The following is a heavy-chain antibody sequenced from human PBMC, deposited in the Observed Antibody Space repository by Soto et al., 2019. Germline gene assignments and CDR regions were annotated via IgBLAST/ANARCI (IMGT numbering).Heavy chain of an antibody. CDR1: GGSISSSSYY. V-gene: IGHV4-39*01. CDR3: ARAPRIVTAASSIRDFDY. J-gene: IGHJ4*02. CDR2: IYYSGST. D-gene: IGHD6-13*01. Sequence: PSETLSLTCTVSGGSISSSSYYWGWIRQPPGKGLEWIGSIYYSGSTYYNPSLKSRVTISVDTSKNQFSLKLSSVTAADTAVYYCARAPRIVTAASSIRDFDYWGQGTQVTVSS.